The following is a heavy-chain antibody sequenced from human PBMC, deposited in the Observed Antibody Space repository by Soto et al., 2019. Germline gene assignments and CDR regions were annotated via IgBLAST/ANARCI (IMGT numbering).Heavy chain of an antibody. V-gene: IGHV3-9*01. Sequence: GGSLRLSCAASGFTFDDYAMHWVRQAPGKGLEWVSGISWNSGSIGYADSVKGRFTISRDNAKNALYLQMNILRAEDTALYYCAKDFTGSDYIWGSYRFRAFDIWGQGTMVTVSS. CDR2: ISWNSGSI. D-gene: IGHD3-16*02. J-gene: IGHJ3*02. CDR1: GFTFDDYA. CDR3: AKDFTGSDYIWGSYRFRAFDI.